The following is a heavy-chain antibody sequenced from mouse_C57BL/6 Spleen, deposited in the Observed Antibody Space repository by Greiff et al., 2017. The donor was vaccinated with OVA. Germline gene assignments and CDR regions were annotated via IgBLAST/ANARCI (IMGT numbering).Heavy chain of an antibody. D-gene: IGHD1-1*01. Sequence: VQLQQSGAELVRPGASVTLSCKASGYTFTDYEMHWVKQTPVHGLEWIGAIDPETGGTAYNQKFKGKAILTADKSSSTAYMELRSLTSEDSAVYYCTNLLLRYSIFDYWGQGTTLTVSS. V-gene: IGHV1-15*01. CDR2: IDPETGGT. J-gene: IGHJ2*01. CDR3: TNLLLRYSIFDY. CDR1: GYTFTDYE.